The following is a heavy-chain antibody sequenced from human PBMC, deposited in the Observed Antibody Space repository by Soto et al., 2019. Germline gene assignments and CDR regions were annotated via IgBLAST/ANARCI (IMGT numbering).Heavy chain of an antibody. Sequence: GGSLSLSCAASGFTFSIYSMNLVRPAPGEGLEWVSFISSRGDFIFHADSVKGRFIISRDNDRDALSLQVNSLRAGDTAVYYCGRDLGYYDSDGYFDYWGQGTLGTVSP. V-gene: IGHV3-21*04. D-gene: IGHD3-22*01. CDR3: GRDLGYYDSDGYFDY. CDR1: GFTFSIYS. CDR2: ISSRGDFI. J-gene: IGHJ4*02.